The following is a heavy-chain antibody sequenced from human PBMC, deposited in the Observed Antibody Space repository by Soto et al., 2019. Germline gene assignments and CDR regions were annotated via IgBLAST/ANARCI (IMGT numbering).Heavy chain of an antibody. D-gene: IGHD3-10*01. CDR2: ISGSGGST. J-gene: IGHJ4*02. Sequence: EVQLLESGGGLVQPGGSLRLSCAASGFTFSSYAMSWVRQAPGKGLEWVSAISGSGGSTYYADSVKGRFTISRDNSKNTLYLQINSLRAEDTAVYYCAKAELGPTRYFDYWGQGTLVTVSS. CDR3: AKAELGPTRYFDY. CDR1: GFTFSSYA. V-gene: IGHV3-23*01.